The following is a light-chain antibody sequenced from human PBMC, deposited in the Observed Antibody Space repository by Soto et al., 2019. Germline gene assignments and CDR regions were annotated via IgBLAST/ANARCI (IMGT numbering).Light chain of an antibody. J-gene: IGKJ2*01. CDR1: QSISTW. CDR2: SAS. V-gene: IGKV1-12*01. CDR3: QQDNSYPYT. Sequence: DIQMTQSPSSVSASVGDRVTITCRASQSISTWLAWYQQKPRQAPKLLIYSASTWRSGVPSRFSGSGSGTDFTLTVNNLQPEDSATYYCQQDNSYPYTFGQGTKLEI.